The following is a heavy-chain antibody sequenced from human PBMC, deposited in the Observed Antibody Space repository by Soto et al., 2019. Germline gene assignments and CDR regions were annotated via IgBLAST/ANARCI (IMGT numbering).Heavy chain of an antibody. Sequence: EVQLLESGGGLVQPGGSLRLSCGASGFTFSDNAMTWVRQAPGKGLEWVSSISDDGDSTYYAASVKGRFTISRDNSKNTLFPQMSSLGAEDTAVYYCAKSLSTAVNYGLDVWGQGTSVTVAS. V-gene: IGHV3-23*01. J-gene: IGHJ6*02. CDR1: GFTFSDNA. CDR3: AKSLSTAVNYGLDV. D-gene: IGHD2-2*01. CDR2: ISDDGDST.